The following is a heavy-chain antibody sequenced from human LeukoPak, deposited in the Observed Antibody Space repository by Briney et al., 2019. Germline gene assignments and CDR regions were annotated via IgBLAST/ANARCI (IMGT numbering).Heavy chain of an antibody. J-gene: IGHJ6*02. D-gene: IGHD2-15*01. CDR3: ARSKRICSGGSCYRSPEYYYYGMDV. V-gene: IGHV1-18*01. CDR2: ISAYNGNT. CDR1: GYTXTSYG. Sequence: ASVKVSCKASGYTXTSYGISRVRQAPGQGLEWMEWISAYNGNTNYAQKLQGRVTMTTDTSTSTAYMELRSLRSDDTAVYYCARSKRICSGGSCYRSPEYYYYGMDVWGQGTTVTVSS.